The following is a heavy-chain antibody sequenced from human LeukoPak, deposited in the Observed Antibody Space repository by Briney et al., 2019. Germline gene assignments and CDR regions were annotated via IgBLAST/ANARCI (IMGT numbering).Heavy chain of an antibody. D-gene: IGHD2-21*01. CDR3: AKEFNRGLPDY. CDR2: ISSSSTYI. J-gene: IGHJ4*02. Sequence: PGGSLRLSCAVSGFTFSSYSMNWVRQAPGKGLEWVSSISSSSTYIYYADSMKGRFTISRDNAKNSLYLQMNSLRAEDTAVYYCAKEFNRGLPDYWGQGTLVTVPS. CDR1: GFTFSSYS. V-gene: IGHV3-21*01.